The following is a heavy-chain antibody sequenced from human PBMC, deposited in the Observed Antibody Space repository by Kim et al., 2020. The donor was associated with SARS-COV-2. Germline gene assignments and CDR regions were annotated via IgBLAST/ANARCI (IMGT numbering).Heavy chain of an antibody. J-gene: IGHJ4*02. V-gene: IGHV4-59*09. Sequence: NYNPPHKSRCTMSVETSKNQFSRELSSVTAADTAVYYCAGGSVTPVDLDYWGQGTLVTVSS. CDR3: AGGSVTPVDLDY. D-gene: IGHD4-17*01.